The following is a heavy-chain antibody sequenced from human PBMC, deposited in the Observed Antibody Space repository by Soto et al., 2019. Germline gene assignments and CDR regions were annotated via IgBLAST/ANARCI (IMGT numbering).Heavy chain of an antibody. J-gene: IGHJ4*02. CDR2: IRKDGGDK. V-gene: IGHV3-7*01. D-gene: IGHD1-26*01. Sequence: EVQLVESGGRLVQPGGSLRLSCAASGFTFSDYWMSWVRQAPGKGLEWVANIRKDGGDKYFVDSVKGRFTISRDNAKNSLYLQMNSLRAEDTAVYYCATSAEAPGNDWGQGTLVTVSS. CDR3: ATSAEAPGND. CDR1: GFTFSDYW.